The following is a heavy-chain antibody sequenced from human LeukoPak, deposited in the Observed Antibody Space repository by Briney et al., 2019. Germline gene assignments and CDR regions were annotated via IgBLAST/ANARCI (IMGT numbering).Heavy chain of an antibody. CDR1: GFTFSDYY. Sequence: GGSLRLSCAASGFTFSDYYMSWIRQAPGKGLEWVSYISSSGSTIYYADSVKGRFTISRDNAKNSLYLQMNSLRAEDTAVYYCARADEGYYDSSDYYYWFDPWGQGTLVTVSS. CDR3: ARADEGYYDSSDYYYWFDP. D-gene: IGHD3-22*01. CDR2: ISSSGSTI. V-gene: IGHV3-11*01. J-gene: IGHJ5*02.